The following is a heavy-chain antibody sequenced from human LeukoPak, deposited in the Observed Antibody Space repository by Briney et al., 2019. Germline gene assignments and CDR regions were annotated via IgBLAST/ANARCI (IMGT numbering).Heavy chain of an antibody. CDR3: AIIVVVTAKGGIDY. CDR2: ISSSSSYI. J-gene: IGHJ4*02. Sequence: GGSLRLSCAASGFTFSSYSMNWVRQAPGKGLEWVSSISSSSSYIYYADSVKGRFTISRDNAKNSLYLQMNSLRAEDTAVYYCAIIVVVTAKGGIDYWGQGTLVTVSS. V-gene: IGHV3-21*01. D-gene: IGHD2-21*02. CDR1: GFTFSSYS.